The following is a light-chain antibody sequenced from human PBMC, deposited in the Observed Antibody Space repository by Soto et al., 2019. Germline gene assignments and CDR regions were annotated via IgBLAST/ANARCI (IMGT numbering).Light chain of an antibody. Sequence: DIQMTQSPSSLSASVGDRVTIACRASQGIGNYLAWYQQRPGKVPKLLIYVASTLQSGVPSRFSGSGSGTDFTLTISSLQPEDVATYFCQKYDIVPLTFGGGTKVEIK. V-gene: IGKV1-27*01. J-gene: IGKJ4*01. CDR1: QGIGNY. CDR2: VAS. CDR3: QKYDIVPLT.